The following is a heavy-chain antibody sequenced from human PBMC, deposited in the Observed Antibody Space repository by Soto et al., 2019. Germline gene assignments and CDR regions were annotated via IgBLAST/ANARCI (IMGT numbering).Heavy chain of an antibody. CDR3: ARDSGHCSSSDCHYWFDP. J-gene: IGHJ5*02. CDR2: INPNSGGT. CDR1: GYTRSADY. D-gene: IGHD2-2*01. V-gene: IGHV1-2*02. Sequence: GASVKLSCKDSGYTRSADYIHWLRHAPREGLEWMGWINPNSGGTKYAQTFQGRVTMSRDTSISTAYLHLRSLRSDDTALYYCARDSGHCSSSDCHYWFDPWGQGTQVPVSS.